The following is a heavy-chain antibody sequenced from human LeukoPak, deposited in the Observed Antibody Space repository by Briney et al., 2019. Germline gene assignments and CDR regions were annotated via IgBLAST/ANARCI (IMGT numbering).Heavy chain of an antibody. CDR2: ISYDGSNK. V-gene: IGHV3-30-3*01. Sequence: GGSLRLSCAASGFTFSSYAMHWVRQAPGKGLEWVAVISYDGSNKYYADSVKGRFTISRDNSKNTLYLQMNSLRAEDTAVYNCAKDASSLCSTSSCYYLDSWGQGTLVTVSS. J-gene: IGHJ4*02. D-gene: IGHD2-2*01. CDR1: GFTFSSYA. CDR3: AKDASSLCSTSSCYYLDS.